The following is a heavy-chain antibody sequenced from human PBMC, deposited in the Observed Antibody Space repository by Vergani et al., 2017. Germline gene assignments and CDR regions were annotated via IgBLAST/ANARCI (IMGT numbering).Heavy chain of an antibody. V-gene: IGHV4-39*01. CDR3: ARHDSGHYDASYYGLDV. CDR2: IYYTGSA. CDR1: GGSISRSSHF. Sequence: QLQLHKSGPGLVKPSETLSLTCTLSGGSISRSSHFLGWLRQTPGKGLEWIGSIYYTGSAYCNPSLKSRVSISVDASKHQFSLKLSSVTAADSAVYYCARHDSGHYDASYYGLDVWGQGTTVTVSS. J-gene: IGHJ6*02. D-gene: IGHD3-16*01.